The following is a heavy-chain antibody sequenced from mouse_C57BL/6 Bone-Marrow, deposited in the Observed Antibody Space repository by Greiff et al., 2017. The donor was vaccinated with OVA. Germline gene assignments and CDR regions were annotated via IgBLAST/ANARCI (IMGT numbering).Heavy chain of an antibody. Sequence: QVQLQQSGAELMKPGASVKLSCKATGYTFTGYWIEWVKQRPGHGLEWIGEILPGSGSTNYIEKFKGKATFTADTSSNTAYMQLSSLTTEDSAIYYCARGDTGTLAWFAYWGQGTLVTVSA. CDR1: GYTFTGYW. CDR2: ILPGSGST. D-gene: IGHD4-1*01. V-gene: IGHV1-9*01. J-gene: IGHJ3*01. CDR3: ARGDTGTLAWFAY.